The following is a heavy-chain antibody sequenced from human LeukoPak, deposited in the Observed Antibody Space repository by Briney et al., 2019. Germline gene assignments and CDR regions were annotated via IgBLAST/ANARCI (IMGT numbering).Heavy chain of an antibody. CDR2: VYYSGST. CDR3: ARDGGDYDTGNWFDP. Sequence: SETLSLTCTVSGGSISRYSWSWIRQPPGKGLEWIGYVYYSGSTNYNPSLKSRVTISADTSKNQFSLKLSSVTAADTAVYYCARDGGDYDTGNWFDPWGQGTLVTVSS. J-gene: IGHJ5*02. CDR1: GGSISRYS. V-gene: IGHV4-59*01. D-gene: IGHD4-17*01.